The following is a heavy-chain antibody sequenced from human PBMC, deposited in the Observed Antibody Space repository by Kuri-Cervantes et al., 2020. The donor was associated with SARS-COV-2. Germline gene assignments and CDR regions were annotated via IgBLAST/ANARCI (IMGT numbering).Heavy chain of an antibody. V-gene: IGHV3-21*04. CDR2: ISTSSSYI. Sequence: GGSLRLSCAASGFTFNSYSMNWVRQAPGKGLEWVSSISTSSSYIYYADSVKGRFTISRDNSKNTLYLQMNSLRAEDTAVYYCAKDLGRPNWFDPWGQGTLVTVSS. CDR1: GFTFNSYS. CDR3: AKDLGRPNWFDP. J-gene: IGHJ5*02.